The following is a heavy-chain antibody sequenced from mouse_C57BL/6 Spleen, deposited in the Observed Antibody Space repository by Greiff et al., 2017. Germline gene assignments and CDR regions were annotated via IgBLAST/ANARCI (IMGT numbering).Heavy chain of an antibody. CDR3: ARSDYGYAIDY. V-gene: IGHV1-55*01. CDR2: IYPGSGST. Sequence: QVQLQQPGAELVKPGASVQMSCTASGYTFTSYWITWVKQRPGQGLEWIGDIYPGSGSTNYNEKFKSKATLTVDTSSSTAYMQLSSLTSEDSAVYYCARSDYGYAIDYWGQGTSVTVSA. D-gene: IGHD2-4*01. CDR1: GYTFTSYW. J-gene: IGHJ4*01.